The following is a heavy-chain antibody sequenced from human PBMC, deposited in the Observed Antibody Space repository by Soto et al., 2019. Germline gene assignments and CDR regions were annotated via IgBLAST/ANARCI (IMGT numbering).Heavy chain of an antibody. CDR1: SGSINSGSYY. Sequence: QLQLQESGPGLVKSSETLSLTCTVSSGSINSGSYYWGWIRQPPGKGLEWIGSIFYDGSTYYNPSLESRVTISVDTSKNQFSLRLSSVTAADTAVFYCARQTIFGVVTLPYYFDDWGQGTLVTVSS. CDR3: ARQTIFGVVTLPYYFDD. D-gene: IGHD3-3*01. V-gene: IGHV4-39*01. J-gene: IGHJ4*02. CDR2: IFYDGST.